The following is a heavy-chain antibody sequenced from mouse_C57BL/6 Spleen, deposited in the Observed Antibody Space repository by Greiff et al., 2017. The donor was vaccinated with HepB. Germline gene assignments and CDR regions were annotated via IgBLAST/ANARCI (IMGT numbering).Heavy chain of an antibody. CDR2: IYPRSGNT. J-gene: IGHJ4*01. CDR1: GYTFTSYG. CDR3: AREDYDYALGAMDY. D-gene: IGHD2-4*01. V-gene: IGHV1-81*01. Sequence: VQLQQSGAELARPGASVKLSCKASGYTFTSYGISWVKQRTGQGLEWIGEIYPRSGNTYYNEKFKGKATLTADKSSSTAYMELRSLTSEDSAVYFCAREDYDYALGAMDYWGQGTSVTVSS.